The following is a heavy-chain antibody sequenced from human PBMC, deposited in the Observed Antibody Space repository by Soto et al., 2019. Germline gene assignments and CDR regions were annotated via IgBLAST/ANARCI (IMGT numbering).Heavy chain of an antibody. V-gene: IGHV3-23*01. D-gene: IGHD2-15*01. J-gene: IGHJ4*02. Sequence: EVQLLESGGGLVQPGGSLRLSCAASGFTFSSYAMSWVRQAPGKGLEWVSAISGSGGSTYYADSVKGRFTISRDNSKNTLYLQMNGLRAEDTAVYYCAIQRTVVTPLDYWGQGTLVTVSS. CDR1: GFTFSSYA. CDR3: AIQRTVVTPLDY. CDR2: ISGSGGST.